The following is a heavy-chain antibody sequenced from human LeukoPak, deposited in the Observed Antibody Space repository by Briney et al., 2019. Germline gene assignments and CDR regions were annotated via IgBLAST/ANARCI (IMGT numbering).Heavy chain of an antibody. J-gene: IGHJ6*04. V-gene: IGHV3-48*03. CDR2: ISSSGSTI. D-gene: IGHD3-10*02. CDR1: GFTFSSYE. CDR3: AELGITMIGGV. Sequence: RGALRLSCAASGFTFSSYEMNWVRQALGEGLEWVSYISSSGSTIYYADSVKGRFTISRDNAKNSLYLQMNSLRAEDTAVYYCAELGITMIGGVWGKGTTVTISS.